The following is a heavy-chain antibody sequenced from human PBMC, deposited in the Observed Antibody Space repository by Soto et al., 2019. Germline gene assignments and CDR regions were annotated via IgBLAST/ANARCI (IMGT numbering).Heavy chain of an antibody. CDR1: GGTFSSYA. CDR2: IIPIFGTA. V-gene: IGHV1-69*01. Sequence: QVQLVQSGAEVKKPGSSVKVSCKASGGTFSSYAISWVRQAPGQGLEWMGGIIPIFGTANYAQKFQGRVTITADESTSTAYMELSSLRSEDTAVYYCARDDGVATNLQYYYYGMDVWGQGTTVTVSS. J-gene: IGHJ6*02. D-gene: IGHD5-12*01. CDR3: ARDDGVATNLQYYYYGMDV.